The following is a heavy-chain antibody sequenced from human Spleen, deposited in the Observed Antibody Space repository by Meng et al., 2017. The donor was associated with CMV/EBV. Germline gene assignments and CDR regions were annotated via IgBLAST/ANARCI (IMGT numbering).Heavy chain of an antibody. Sequence: GGSLRLSCAASGLTFRNYWMHWVRQAPGKGLVWVSRINGNANTTNYADSVKGRFTISRDNAKNSLYLQMNSLRAEDTAVYYCARDTAMATSLDYWGQGTLVTVSS. J-gene: IGHJ4*02. CDR3: ARDTAMATSLDY. CDR1: GLTFRNYW. V-gene: IGHV3-74*01. D-gene: IGHD5-18*01. CDR2: INGNANTT.